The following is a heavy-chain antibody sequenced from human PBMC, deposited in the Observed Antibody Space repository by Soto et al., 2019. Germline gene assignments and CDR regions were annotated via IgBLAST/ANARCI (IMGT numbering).Heavy chain of an antibody. D-gene: IGHD4-4*01. CDR2: IYPGDSDT. Sequence: GESLKISCXGSGYTFTDYWIGWVRQLPGKGLEWMGIIYPGDSDTRYSPSFQGHVTITVDKSTSTAYLQWNTLKASDTAMYYCARHISNIRYYYYAMDVRGQGTTVTVSS. CDR1: GYTFTDYW. J-gene: IGHJ6*02. V-gene: IGHV5-51*01. CDR3: ARHISNIRYYYYAMDV.